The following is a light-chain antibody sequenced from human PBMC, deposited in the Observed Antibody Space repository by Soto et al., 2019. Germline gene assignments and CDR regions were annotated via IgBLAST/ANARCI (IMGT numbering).Light chain of an antibody. V-gene: IGLV2-23*03. CDR2: EGS. CDR1: NSDVGSYNL. J-gene: IGLJ3*02. CDR3: CSYAGSHTFVV. Sequence: QSVLTQPASVSRSPGQSITISCTGTNSDVGSYNLVSWYQQHPGKAPKLMIYEGSQRPSGVSNRFSASKSGNTASLTISGLQAEDEADYYCCSYAGSHTFVVFGGGTKLTVL.